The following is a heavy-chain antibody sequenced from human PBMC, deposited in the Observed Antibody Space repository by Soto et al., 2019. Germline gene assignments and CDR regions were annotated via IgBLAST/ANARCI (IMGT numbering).Heavy chain of an antibody. D-gene: IGHD2-2*01. J-gene: IGHJ4*02. Sequence: ETLSLTCTVSGGSISSYYWSWIRQPPGKGLEWIGYIYYSGSTNYNPSLKSRVTISVDTSKNQFSLKLSSVTAADTAVYYCARHRYCSSTSCYFDYWGQGTLVTVSS. CDR1: GGSISSYY. CDR2: IYYSGST. CDR3: ARHRYCSSTSCYFDY. V-gene: IGHV4-59*01.